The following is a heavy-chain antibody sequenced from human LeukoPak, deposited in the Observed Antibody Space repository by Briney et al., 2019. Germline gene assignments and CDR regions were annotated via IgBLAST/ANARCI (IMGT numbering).Heavy chain of an antibody. J-gene: IGHJ4*02. CDR3: ARDTPQHLKRYDY. D-gene: IGHD6-13*01. V-gene: IGHV1-18*01. Sequence: GAPVKVSCKASGYNFDQFGIAWVRQAPGQRLEWMGWINTHNGNTKYAQQYQGRVTMTTDTSTSTVYMELRSLRSDDTAVYFCARDTPQHLKRYDYWGQGTQVTVSS. CDR1: GYNFDQFG. CDR2: INTHNGNT.